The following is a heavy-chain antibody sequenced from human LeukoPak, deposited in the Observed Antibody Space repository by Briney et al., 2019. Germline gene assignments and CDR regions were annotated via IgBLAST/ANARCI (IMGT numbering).Heavy chain of an antibody. D-gene: IGHD4-17*01. Sequence: GRSLRLSCAASGFTFSSYAMHWVRQAPGKGLEWVAVISYDGSNKYYADSVKGRFTISRDNSKNTLYLQMNSLRAEDTAVYYCARDPYGDGGIDYWGQGTLVTVSS. CDR1: GFTFSSYA. J-gene: IGHJ4*02. CDR3: ARDPYGDGGIDY. V-gene: IGHV3-30-3*01. CDR2: ISYDGSNK.